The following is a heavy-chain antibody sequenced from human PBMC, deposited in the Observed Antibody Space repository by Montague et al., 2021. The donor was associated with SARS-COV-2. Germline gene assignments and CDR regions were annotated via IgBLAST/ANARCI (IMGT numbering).Heavy chain of an antibody. CDR1: GFTFSYYD. CDR2: ISSSAYTM. V-gene: IGHV3-48*03. Sequence: SLRLSCAASGFTFSYYDTNWVRQAPGKGPEWISYISSSAYTMSYAGSVKGRFTISRDNGKNSLYLQMNSLRVEDTAVYYCTRDYRSVVGDGLDIWGQGTKVTVSS. J-gene: IGHJ3*02. D-gene: IGHD3-16*02. CDR3: TRDYRSVVGDGLDI.